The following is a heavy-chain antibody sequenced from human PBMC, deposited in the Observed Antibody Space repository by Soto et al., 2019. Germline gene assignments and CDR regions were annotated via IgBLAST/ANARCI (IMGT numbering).Heavy chain of an antibody. CDR2: ISYDGSDI. D-gene: IGHD3-10*02. CDR1: GFIFSNYG. J-gene: IGHJ4*02. CDR3: AIVRVADSSLDH. Sequence: GSLRLSCVGSGFIFSNYGMHWVRQAPGKGLEWVAFISYDGSDILYADSVKGRFTISRDNSKSTLFLHMNRPTAEDTAIYFCAIVRVADSSLDHWGQGTLVTVSS. V-gene: IGHV3-30*03.